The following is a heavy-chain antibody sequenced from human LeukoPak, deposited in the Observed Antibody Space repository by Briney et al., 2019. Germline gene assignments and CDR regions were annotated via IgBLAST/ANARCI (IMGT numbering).Heavy chain of an antibody. D-gene: IGHD6-19*01. J-gene: IGHJ3*01. V-gene: IGHV3-23*01. Sequence: GGPLSLSCAASGFTFTSYAMSWVRQAPGKGLEWVSAISGSGGSTYYADSVKGRFTISRDNSKNTLYLQMNSLRAEDTAVYYCAWSSGWYEVWGQGTMVTVSS. CDR2: ISGSGGST. CDR1: GFTFTSYA. CDR3: AWSSGWYEV.